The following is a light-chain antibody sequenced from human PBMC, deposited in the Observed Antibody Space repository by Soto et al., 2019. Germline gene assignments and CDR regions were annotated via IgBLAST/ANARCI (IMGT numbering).Light chain of an antibody. CDR2: EVT. CDR1: SSDIGGSKY. V-gene: IGLV2-14*01. CDR3: SSCTSSGTLYV. Sequence: QSALTQPASLSGSPGQSITISCTGTSSDIGGSKYVSWYQQHPGKAPKLMIYEVTYRPSGVSDRFSGSKSGNTASLTVSGLQAEDEADYYCSSCTSSGTLYVFGTGTKVTVL. J-gene: IGLJ1*01.